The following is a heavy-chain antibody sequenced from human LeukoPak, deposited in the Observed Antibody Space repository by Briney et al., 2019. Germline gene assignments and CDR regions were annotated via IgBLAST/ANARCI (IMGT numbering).Heavy chain of an antibody. CDR1: GYTFTSYD. D-gene: IGHD2-15*01. V-gene: IGHV1-8*03. Sequence: ASVKVSCKASGYTFTSYDINWVRQATGQGLEWMGWMNPNSGNTGYAQKFQGRVTITRNTSISTAYMELSSLRSEDTAVYYCARLGIVVVVAATEDYYYYYMDVWGKGTTVTVSS. CDR2: MNPNSGNT. CDR3: ARLGIVVVVAATEDYYYYYMDV. J-gene: IGHJ6*03.